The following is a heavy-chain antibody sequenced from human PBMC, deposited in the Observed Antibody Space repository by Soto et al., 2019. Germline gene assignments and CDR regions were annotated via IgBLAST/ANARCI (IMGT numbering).Heavy chain of an antibody. CDR1: GFTFSSYA. D-gene: IGHD6-13*01. Sequence: GGSLRLSCAASGFTFSSYAMSWVRQAPGKGLEWVSAISGSGGSTYYADSVKGRFTISRDNSKNTLYLQMNSLRAEDTAVYYCARVGSSSWYLYFDYWGQGTLVTVSS. J-gene: IGHJ4*02. CDR3: ARVGSSSWYLYFDY. CDR2: ISGSGGST. V-gene: IGHV3-23*01.